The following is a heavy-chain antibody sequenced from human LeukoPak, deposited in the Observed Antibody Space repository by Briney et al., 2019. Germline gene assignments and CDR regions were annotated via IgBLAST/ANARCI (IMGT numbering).Heavy chain of an antibody. CDR1: GYTFTSYA. Sequence: ASVEVSCKASGYTFTSYAMHWVRQAPGQRLEWMGWINAGNGNTKYSQKFQGRVTITRDTSASTAYMELSSLRSEDTAVYYCATRAWKKWVHYYYYGMDVWGQGTTVTVSS. D-gene: IGHD1-1*01. CDR3: ATRAWKKWVHYYYYGMDV. V-gene: IGHV1-3*01. J-gene: IGHJ6*02. CDR2: INAGNGNT.